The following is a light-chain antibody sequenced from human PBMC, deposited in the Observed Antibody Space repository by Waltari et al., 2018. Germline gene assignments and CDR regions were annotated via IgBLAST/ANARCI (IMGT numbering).Light chain of an antibody. V-gene: IGLV2-23*02. CDR1: TSDVGGYNF. Sequence: QSALTQTPSVSGSPGQSITLPCPGTTSDVGGYNFVSWFQHHPGRTPKVIIYDVSKRPSGVSNRFSGSKSANAASLTISGLQPEDEAAYYCCSYAGSGIYVFGTGTTVTVL. CDR2: DVS. J-gene: IGLJ1*01. CDR3: CSYAGSGIYV.